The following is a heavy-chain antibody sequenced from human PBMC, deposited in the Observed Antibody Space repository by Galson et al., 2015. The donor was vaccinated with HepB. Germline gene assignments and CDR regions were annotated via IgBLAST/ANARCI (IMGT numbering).Heavy chain of an antibody. D-gene: IGHD3-16*02. CDR1: IFTFKNYA. V-gene: IGHV3-23*01. CDR3: AKGTYGGVIVISTSFDY. J-gene: IGHJ4*02. CDR2: ISGSGDST. Sequence: SLRLSCAASIFTFKNYAMSWVRQAPGKGLEWVSAISGSGDSTYYADSVKGRFTISRDNSKNTLYLQMNSLRAEDTAVYYCAKGTYGGVIVISTSFDYWGQGTLVTVSS.